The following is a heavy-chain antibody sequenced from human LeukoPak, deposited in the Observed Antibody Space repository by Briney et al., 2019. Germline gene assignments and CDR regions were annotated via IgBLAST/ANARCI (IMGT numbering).Heavy chain of an antibody. CDR3: ARHAILNYPDYYFDY. D-gene: IGHD2-2*02. CDR1: GGSISSYY. J-gene: IGHJ4*02. V-gene: IGHV4-59*08. Sequence: SETLSLTCTVFGGSISSYYWNWLRQSPGKGVEWIAYMFYNVSTNYSPSLKSRVTISVDTSKNQFSLRLSSVTAADTAVYYCARHAILNYPDYYFDYWGQGTLVTVSS. CDR2: MFYNVST.